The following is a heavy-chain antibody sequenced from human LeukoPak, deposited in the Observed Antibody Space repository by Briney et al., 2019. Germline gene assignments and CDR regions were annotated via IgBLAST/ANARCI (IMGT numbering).Heavy chain of an antibody. CDR2: IHYTGST. D-gene: IGHD6-13*01. CDR1: GGSINSYY. J-gene: IGHJ4*02. CDR3: ARLAISLAAAGSFDY. V-gene: IGHV4-59*08. Sequence: SETLPLTCTVSGGSINSYYWSWIRQPPGKGLECIGYIHYTGSTNYNPSLKSRVTISVDTSKNQFSLKLSSVTAADTAVYYCARLAISLAAAGSFDYWGQGTLVTVSS.